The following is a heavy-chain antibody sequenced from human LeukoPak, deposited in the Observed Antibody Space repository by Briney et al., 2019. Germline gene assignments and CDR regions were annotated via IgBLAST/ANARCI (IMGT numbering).Heavy chain of an antibody. V-gene: IGHV4-59*08. J-gene: IGHJ4*02. CDR2: IHNSGRT. CDR1: GGSFSSYY. D-gene: IGHD1-14*01. CDR3: ARHGTISSESYFDY. Sequence: SPSETLSLTCSVSGGSFSSYYGSWIRQSPGKGLEWIGYIHNSGRTNYNPSLKSRVTGFVDTSKDKVSLRLGSVTAADTAVYYCARHGTISSESYFDYWGQGALVTVSS.